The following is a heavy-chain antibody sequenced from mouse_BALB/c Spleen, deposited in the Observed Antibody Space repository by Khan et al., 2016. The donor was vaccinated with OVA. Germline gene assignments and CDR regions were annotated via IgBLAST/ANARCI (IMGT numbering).Heavy chain of an antibody. Sequence: VQLQESGPGLVAPSQSLSITCTVSGFSLTSYGVNWVRQPPGKGLEWLGVIWGDGSTNYHSAIISRLSIFKDNSTSQVFLKLNSLQTDDTATYYCAKWGDGATYAMDYWGQGTSVTVSS. V-gene: IGHV2-3*01. J-gene: IGHJ4*01. CDR3: AKWGDGATYAMDY. CDR1: GFSLTSYG. D-gene: IGHD6-1*01. CDR2: IWGDGST.